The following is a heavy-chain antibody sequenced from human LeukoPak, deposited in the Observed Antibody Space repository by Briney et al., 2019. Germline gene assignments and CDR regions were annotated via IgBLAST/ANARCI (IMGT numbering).Heavy chain of an antibody. J-gene: IGHJ4*02. CDR1: GGSISSYH. CDR3: AREEDSSGWYGDYYFDY. V-gene: IGHV4-4*07. D-gene: IGHD6-19*01. Sequence: PSETLSLTCTVSGGSISSYHWSWIRQPAGKGLEWIGRIYTSGSTNYNPSLKSRVTMSVDTSKNQFSLKLSSVTAADTAVYYCAREEDSSGWYGDYYFDYWGQGTLVTVSS. CDR2: IYTSGST.